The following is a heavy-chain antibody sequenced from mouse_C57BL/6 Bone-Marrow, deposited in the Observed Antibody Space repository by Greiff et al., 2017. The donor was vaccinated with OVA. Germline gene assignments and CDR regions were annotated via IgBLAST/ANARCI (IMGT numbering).Heavy chain of an antibody. Sequence: DVMLVESGGGLVQPGGSLSLSCAASGFTFTDYYMSWVRQPPGKALEWLGFIRNKANGYTTEYSASVKGRFTISRDNSQSILYLQMNALRAEDSATYDCARYTRYYYAMDYWGQGTSVTVSS. CDR3: ARYTRYYYAMDY. D-gene: IGHD2-12*01. CDR1: GFTFTDYY. CDR2: IRNKANGYTT. J-gene: IGHJ4*01. V-gene: IGHV7-3*01.